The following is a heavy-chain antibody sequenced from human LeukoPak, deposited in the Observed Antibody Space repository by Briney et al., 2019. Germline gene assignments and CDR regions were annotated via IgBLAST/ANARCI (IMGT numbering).Heavy chain of an antibody. J-gene: IGHJ4*02. CDR3: AKDATPRNSIWDYFDC. V-gene: IGHV3-23*01. Sequence: GGSLRLSCAASGFTFNIHAMSWVRQAPGKGLEWVSSIGNPDETFYADSMKGRFTVSRDNSRNTLYLQMNSLRAEDAAVYYCAKDATPRNSIWDYFDCWGQGTLLTISS. CDR1: GFTFNIHA. CDR2: IGNPDET. D-gene: IGHD1-14*01.